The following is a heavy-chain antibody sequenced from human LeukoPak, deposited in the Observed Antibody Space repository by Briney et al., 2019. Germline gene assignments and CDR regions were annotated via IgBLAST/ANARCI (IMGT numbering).Heavy chain of an antibody. CDR2: IIPIFGTA. D-gene: IGHD1-26*01. V-gene: IGHV1-69*05. CDR3: ARVNLVGATHFDY. CDR1: GGTFSSYA. Sequence: GASVTVSCKASGGTFSSYAISWVRQAPGQGLEWMGGIIPIFGTANYAQKFQGRVTITTDESTSTAYMELSSLRSEDTAVYYCARVNLVGATHFDYWGQGTLVTVSS. J-gene: IGHJ4*02.